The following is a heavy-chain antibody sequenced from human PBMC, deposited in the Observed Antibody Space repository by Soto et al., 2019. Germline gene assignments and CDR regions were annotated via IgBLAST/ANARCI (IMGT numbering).Heavy chain of an antibody. J-gene: IGHJ6*02. Sequence: QVQLQESGPGLVKPSQTLSLTCTVSGGSISSGGYYWSWIRQHPGKGLEWIGYIYYSGSTYYNPSLTSRVTISVDTSKTQVSLKLSSVTAADTAVYWCARGYYGSGNYYNPTRGMDVWGQGTTVTVSS. CDR2: IYYSGST. CDR3: ARGYYGSGNYYNPTRGMDV. CDR1: GGSISSGGYY. V-gene: IGHV4-31*03. D-gene: IGHD3-10*01.